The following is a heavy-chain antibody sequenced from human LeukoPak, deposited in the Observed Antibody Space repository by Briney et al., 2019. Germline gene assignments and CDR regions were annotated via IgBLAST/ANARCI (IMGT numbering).Heavy chain of an antibody. CDR1: GFTFSTYG. D-gene: IGHD5-12*01. J-gene: IGHJ4*02. Sequence: GGSLRPSCAASGFTFSTYGMSWVRQAPGKGLEWLSYISGSSSAINYADSVKGRFTISRDNAKNSLFLQMNSLRAEDTAVYYCATYSGYDRIFDYWGQGTLVTVSS. V-gene: IGHV3-48*01. CDR2: ISGSSSAI. CDR3: ATYSGYDRIFDY.